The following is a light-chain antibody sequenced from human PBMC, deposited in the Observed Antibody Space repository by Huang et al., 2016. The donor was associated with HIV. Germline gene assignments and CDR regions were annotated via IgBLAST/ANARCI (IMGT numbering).Light chain of an antibody. V-gene: IGKV3-11*01. CDR2: DAS. CDR1: QSLHKL. Sequence: EIVLKQSPDTLSLSPGQRATLSCRASQSLHKLLNWYQHKPGQAPRLLLYDASNSAAGIPARFNGSGSGTDFTLTITSLKPEEFAIYYCQQRSNSLTFGGGTKVEIK. J-gene: IGKJ4*01. CDR3: QQRSNSLT.